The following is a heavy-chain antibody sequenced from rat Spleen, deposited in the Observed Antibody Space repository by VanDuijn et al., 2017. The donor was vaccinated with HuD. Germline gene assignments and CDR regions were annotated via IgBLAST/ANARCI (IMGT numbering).Heavy chain of an antibody. CDR1: GFTFSDYY. J-gene: IGHJ3*01. Sequence: EVQLVESGGGLVQPGRSMKLSCAASGFTFSDYYMAWVRQAPTKGLEWVATISYDGSSTYYRDSVKGRFTISRDNAKSTLYLQMDSLRSEDTATYYCARWDSGFDYWGQGSLVTVSS. D-gene: IGHD4-3*01. V-gene: IGHV5-7*01. CDR2: ISYDGSST. CDR3: ARWDSGFDY.